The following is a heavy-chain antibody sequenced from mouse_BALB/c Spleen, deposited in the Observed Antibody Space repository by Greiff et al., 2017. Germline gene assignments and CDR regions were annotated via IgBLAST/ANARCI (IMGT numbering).Heavy chain of an antibody. Sequence: QVQLQQPGAELVKPGASVKLSCKASGYTFTSYWMHWVKQRPGQGLEWIGEINPSNGRTNYNEKFKSKATLTVDKSSSTAYMQLSSLTSEDSAVYYCARYANSAMDYWGQGTSVTVSS. CDR1: GYTFTSYW. CDR3: ARYANSAMDY. CDR2: INPSNGRT. V-gene: IGHV1S81*02. J-gene: IGHJ4*01.